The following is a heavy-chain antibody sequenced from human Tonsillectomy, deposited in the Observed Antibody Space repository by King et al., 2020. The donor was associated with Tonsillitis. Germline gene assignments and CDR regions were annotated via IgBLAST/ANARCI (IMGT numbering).Heavy chain of an antibody. Sequence: VQLQQWGAGLLKPSETLSLTCAVYGGSFTDDYWNWIRQPPGKGLEWIGEINHSGSANYNPSLKSRVTISVDTSKNQFSLQLSSVTAADTAVYYCASSNSGNYYDAFDIWAQGTMVTVSS. CDR3: ASSNSGNYYDAFDI. J-gene: IGHJ3*02. CDR1: GGSFTDDY. CDR2: INHSGSA. D-gene: IGHD1-26*01. V-gene: IGHV4-34*01.